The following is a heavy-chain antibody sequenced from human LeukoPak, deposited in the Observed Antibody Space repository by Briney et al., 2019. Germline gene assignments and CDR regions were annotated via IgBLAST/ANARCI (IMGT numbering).Heavy chain of an antibody. CDR1: GFTFSDYS. J-gene: IGHJ4*02. D-gene: IGHD3-22*01. CDR3: ARDDTSGYYMLDY. Sequence: GGSLRLSCAASGFTFSDYSMNWVRQAPGKGLEWISYIGISSGNTKYADSVKGRFTISGDNAKNSLYLQMNSLRAEDTAVYYCARDDTSGYYMLDYWGQGTLVTVSS. V-gene: IGHV3-48*04. CDR2: IGISSGNT.